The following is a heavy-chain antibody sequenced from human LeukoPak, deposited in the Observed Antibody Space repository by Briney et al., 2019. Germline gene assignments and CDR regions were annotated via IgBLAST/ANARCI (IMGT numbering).Heavy chain of an antibody. CDR3: ARDSGSYGDYRY. CDR2: ISSSSSYI. Sequence: GGSLRLSCAASGFTFSSYSMNWVRQAPGKGLEWVSSISSSSSYIYYADSVKGRFTISRDNAKNSLYLQMNSLRAEDTAMYYCARDSGSYGDYRYWGQGTLVTVSS. J-gene: IGHJ4*02. D-gene: IGHD4-17*01. CDR1: GFTFSSYS. V-gene: IGHV3-21*01.